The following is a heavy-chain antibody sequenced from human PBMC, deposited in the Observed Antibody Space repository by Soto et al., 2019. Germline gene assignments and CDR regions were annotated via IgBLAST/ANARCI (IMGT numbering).Heavy chain of an antibody. V-gene: IGHV4-34*01. J-gene: IGHJ4*02. CDR3: ARGSKYSGWYGS. CDR2: INHSGST. Sequence: QVQLQQWGAGLLKPSETLSLTCAVYGGSFSGYYWSWIRQPPGKGLEWIGEINHSGSTNYNPSLKSRVNISVDTSKNQFSLKLSSVTAADTAVYYCARGSKYSGWYGSWGQGTLVTVSS. D-gene: IGHD6-19*01. CDR1: GGSFSGYY.